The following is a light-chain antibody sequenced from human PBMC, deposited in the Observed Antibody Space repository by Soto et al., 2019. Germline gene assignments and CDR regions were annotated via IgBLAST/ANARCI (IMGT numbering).Light chain of an antibody. V-gene: IGKV3D-20*02. Sequence: EIVLTQSPGTLSLSPGERATLSCRASQSVSSNYLAWYQQKPGQAPRLLIYGASSRATGIPDRFSGSGSGTDFTLTISRLEPEDFAEYYCQHRAIWPVSFGQGTRLEI. CDR2: GAS. CDR1: QSVSSNY. CDR3: QHRAIWPVS. J-gene: IGKJ5*01.